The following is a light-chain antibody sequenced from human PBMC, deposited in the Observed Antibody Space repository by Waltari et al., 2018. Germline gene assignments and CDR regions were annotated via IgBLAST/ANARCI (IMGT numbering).Light chain of an antibody. CDR3: QVWDSITVV. CDR2: VDR. V-gene: IGLV3-21*02. CDR1: NIGTKS. Sequence: SYILTQPPSVSVAPGQTARVTYGGNNIGTKSVHWYQQKPGRPPVPVVFVDRDRPSVIPERFSGSTSGNTATLTISRVEVEDEADYYCQVWDSITVVFGGGTKLIVL. J-gene: IGLJ2*01.